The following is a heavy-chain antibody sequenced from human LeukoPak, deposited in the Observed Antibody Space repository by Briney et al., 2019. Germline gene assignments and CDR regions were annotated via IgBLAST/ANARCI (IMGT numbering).Heavy chain of an antibody. CDR2: IYTSGGT. CDR3: AREVDYDILTGHVNWFDP. D-gene: IGHD3-9*01. CDR1: GGSISSGSYY. V-gene: IGHV4-61*02. Sequence: SETLSLTCTVSGGSISSGSYYWSWIRQPAGKGLEWIGRIYTSGGTNYNPSLKSRVTISVDTSKNQFSLKLSSVTAADTAVYYCAREVDYDILTGHVNWFDPWGQGTLVTVSS. J-gene: IGHJ5*02.